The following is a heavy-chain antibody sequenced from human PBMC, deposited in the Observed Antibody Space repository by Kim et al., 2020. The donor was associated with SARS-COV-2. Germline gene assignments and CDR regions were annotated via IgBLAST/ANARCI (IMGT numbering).Heavy chain of an antibody. CDR1: GFTVSSNY. D-gene: IGHD4-17*01. CDR3: ARDADDYGDYDTRPNHDAFDI. V-gene: IGHV3-66*01. CDR2: IYSGGST. J-gene: IGHJ3*02. Sequence: GGSLRLSCAASGFTVSSNYMSWVRQAPGKGLEWVSVIYSGGSTYYADSVKGRFTISRDNSKNTLYLQMNSLRAEDTAVYYCARDADDYGDYDTRPNHDAFDIWGQGTMVTVSS.